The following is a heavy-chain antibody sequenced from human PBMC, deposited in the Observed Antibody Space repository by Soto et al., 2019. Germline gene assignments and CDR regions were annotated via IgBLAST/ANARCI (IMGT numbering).Heavy chain of an antibody. J-gene: IGHJ4*02. V-gene: IGHV1-69*13. D-gene: IGHD3-22*01. Sequence: SVKVSCKASGGTFSSYAISWVRQAPGQGLEWMGGIIPIFGTANYAQKFQGRVTITADESTSTAYMELSSLRSEDTAVYYCARGYDSSGYHTPFDYWGQGTLVTVSS. CDR3: ARGYDSSGYHTPFDY. CDR2: IIPIFGTA. CDR1: GGTFSSYA.